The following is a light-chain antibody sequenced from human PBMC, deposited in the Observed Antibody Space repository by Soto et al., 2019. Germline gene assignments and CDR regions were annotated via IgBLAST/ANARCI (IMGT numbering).Light chain of an antibody. CDR3: QQYNNWPPWT. CDR2: GVS. J-gene: IGKJ1*01. Sequence: EIVMTQSPATLSVSPGERACLSCRASQSVSSNFAWYQQKPGQAPRLLIYGVSTRATGIPARFSGSESGTEFTLTISSLQSEDFAVYYGQQYNNWPPWTFGQGTKVDIK. CDR1: QSVSSN. V-gene: IGKV3-15*01.